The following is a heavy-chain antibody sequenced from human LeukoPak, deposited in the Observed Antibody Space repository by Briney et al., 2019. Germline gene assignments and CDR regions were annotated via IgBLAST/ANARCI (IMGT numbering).Heavy chain of an antibody. CDR2: ISGSGGST. J-gene: IGHJ4*02. D-gene: IGHD2-2*01. CDR1: GFTFSSYA. Sequence: GGSLRLSCAASGFTFSSYAMSWVRQAPGKGLEWVSAISGSGGSTYYADSVKGRFTISRGNSKNTLYLQMNSLRAEDTAVYYCARAPVLCSSTSCYDQYFDYWGQGTLVTVSS. CDR3: ARAPVLCSSTSCYDQYFDY. V-gene: IGHV3-23*01.